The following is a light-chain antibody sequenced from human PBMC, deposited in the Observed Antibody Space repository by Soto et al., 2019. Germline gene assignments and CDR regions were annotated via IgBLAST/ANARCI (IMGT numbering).Light chain of an antibody. CDR2: GAS. V-gene: IGKV3-15*01. CDR3: QQYGSSPPWT. J-gene: IGKJ1*01. Sequence: EIVMTQSPATLSLSPGERATLSCRASQSVSSNLASYKQQPAQPPRLLIYGASTRATAITARFSGSGSGTDFTLTISSLEAEDFAVYYCQQYGSSPPWTFGQGTKVDIK. CDR1: QSVSSN.